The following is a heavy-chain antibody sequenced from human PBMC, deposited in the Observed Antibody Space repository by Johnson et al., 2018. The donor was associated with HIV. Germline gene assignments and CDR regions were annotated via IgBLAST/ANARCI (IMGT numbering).Heavy chain of an antibody. J-gene: IGHJ3*02. CDR3: AKDQRGATQWLLALDAFDI. V-gene: IGHV3-23*04. CDR2: ISGSGGST. D-gene: IGHD3-22*01. Sequence: VQLVESGGGLVQPGGSLRLSCAASGFTFSSYAMSWVRQAPGKGLEWVSAISGSGGSTYYADSVKGRFTISRDNSKNTLYLQMNSLRAEDTAVNYCAKDQRGATQWLLALDAFDIWGQGTMVTVSS. CDR1: GFTFSSYA.